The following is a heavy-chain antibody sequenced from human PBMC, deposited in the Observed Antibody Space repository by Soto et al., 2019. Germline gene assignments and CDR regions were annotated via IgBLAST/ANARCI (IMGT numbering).Heavy chain of an antibody. V-gene: IGHV3-15*01. Sequence: EVQLVESGGGLVKPGGSLRLSCAASGFTFSNAWMSWVRQAPGKGLEWVGRIKSKTDGGTTDYAAPVKGRFTISRDDSKNTLFLQMNSLKTEDTAVYYCTTALHYYYYGMDVWGQGTTVTVSS. CDR3: TTALHYYYYGMDV. J-gene: IGHJ6*02. CDR2: IKSKTDGGTT. CDR1: GFTFSNAW.